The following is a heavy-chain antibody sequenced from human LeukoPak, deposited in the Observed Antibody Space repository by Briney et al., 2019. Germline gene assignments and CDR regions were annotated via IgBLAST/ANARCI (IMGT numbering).Heavy chain of an antibody. Sequence: SETLSLTCTVSGASISSHYWSWIRQPPGKGLEWIGYVYNSGDANYNPSLKSRVTMSIDTSKNQFSLKLSSVTAADTAVYYCAEGGTWVGATTLFDFWGQGTLVTVSS. CDR2: VYNSGDA. CDR1: GASISSHY. J-gene: IGHJ4*02. CDR3: AEGGTWVGATTLFDF. D-gene: IGHD1-26*01. V-gene: IGHV4-59*11.